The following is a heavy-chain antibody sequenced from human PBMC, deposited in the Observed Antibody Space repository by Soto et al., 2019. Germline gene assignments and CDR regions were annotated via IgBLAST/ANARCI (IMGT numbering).Heavy chain of an antibody. D-gene: IGHD2-15*01. CDR2: ISSDGTTT. J-gene: IGHJ4*02. CDR1: GFTFNTFG. V-gene: IGHV3-33*01. Sequence: QVQLVESGGGVVQPGGSLRLSCAASGFTFNTFGMHWVRQAPGKGLDWVAFISSDGTTTHSADSVEGRVTISRDNSRSTMYLQMNSLRAEDTAVYFCARDGAHCDIDYWGQGTLITVSS. CDR3: ARDGAHCDIDY.